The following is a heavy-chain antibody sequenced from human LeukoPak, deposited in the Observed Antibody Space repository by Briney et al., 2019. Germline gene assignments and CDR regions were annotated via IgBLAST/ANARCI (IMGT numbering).Heavy chain of an antibody. CDR1: GYTFTSYY. V-gene: IGHV1-46*01. CDR3: ARGSRGVVPAATFDY. J-gene: IGHJ4*02. D-gene: IGHD2-2*01. CDR2: INPSGGST. Sequence: GASVKVSCKASGYTFTSYYMHCVRQAPGQGLEWMRIINPSGGSTSYAQKFQGRVTMTRDTSTSTVYMELSSLRSEDTAVYYCARGSRGVVPAATFDYWGQGTLVTVSS.